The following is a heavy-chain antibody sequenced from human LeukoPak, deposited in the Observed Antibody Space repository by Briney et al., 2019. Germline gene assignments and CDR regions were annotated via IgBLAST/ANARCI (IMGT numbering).Heavy chain of an antibody. CDR2: ISGGGDK. V-gene: IGHV3-23*01. J-gene: IGHJ4*02. CDR1: GFTLSTYA. CDR3: AKLLKLAVAVHFDY. Sequence: GGSLRLSCAASGFTLSTYAMSWVRQAPGKGLEWVTTISGGGDKQYADHVKGRFTVSRDDSKNTLYLQMNSLRAEDTALYYCAKLLKLAVAVHFDYWGQGTLVTVSS. D-gene: IGHD6-19*01.